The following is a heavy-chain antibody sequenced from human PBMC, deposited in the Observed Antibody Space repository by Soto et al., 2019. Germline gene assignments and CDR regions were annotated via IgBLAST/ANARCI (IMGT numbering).Heavy chain of an antibody. CDR2: ISPIFGTT. J-gene: IGHJ5*02. CDR3: AKDGGADGYFGNWLDP. Sequence: QVQLVQSGAEVKKPGSSVKVSCKASGGTFSNYAITWVRQAPGHGLEWVGRISPIFGTTNVAQKFQGRVTITADESTTTANMELSGLRSDDTAVYYCAKDGGADGYFGNWLDPWGQGTLVTVSS. D-gene: IGHD5-12*01. V-gene: IGHV1-69*15. CDR1: GGTFSNYA.